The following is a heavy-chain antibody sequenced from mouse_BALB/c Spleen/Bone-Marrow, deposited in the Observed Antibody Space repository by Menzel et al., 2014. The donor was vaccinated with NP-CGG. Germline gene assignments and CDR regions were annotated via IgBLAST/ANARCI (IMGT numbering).Heavy chain of an antibody. CDR2: IFPGNGST. V-gene: IGHV1-75*01. CDR3: ARSNSISTATDY. Sequence: QVQLQQPGAELVKPGASVKLSCKASGYTFTNYDKNWVRQRPEQGLEWIGWIFPGNGSTNYNEKFKGKATLTTDKSSSTAYMQLSRLTSEDSAVYFCARSNSISTATDYWGQGTTLTVSS. J-gene: IGHJ2*01. CDR1: GYTFTNYD. D-gene: IGHD1-2*01.